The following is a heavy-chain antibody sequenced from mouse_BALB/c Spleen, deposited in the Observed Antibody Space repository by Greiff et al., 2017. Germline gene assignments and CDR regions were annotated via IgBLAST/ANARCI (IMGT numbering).Heavy chain of an antibody. V-gene: IGHV3-2*02. D-gene: IGHD2-10*01. CDR2: ISYSGST. CDR1: GYSITSDYA. Sequence: EVQLVESGPGLVKPSQSLSLTCTVTGYSITSDYAWNWIRQFPGNKLEWMGYISYSGSTSYNPSLKSRISITRDTSKNQFFLQLNSVTTEDTATYYCARSAYYGNYVPFAYWGQGTLVTVSA. J-gene: IGHJ3*01. CDR3: ARSAYYGNYVPFAY.